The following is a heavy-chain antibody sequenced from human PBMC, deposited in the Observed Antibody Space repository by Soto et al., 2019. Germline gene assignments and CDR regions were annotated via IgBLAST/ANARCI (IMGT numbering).Heavy chain of an antibody. D-gene: IGHD2-2*01. V-gene: IGHV3-11*01. J-gene: IGHJ4*02. CDR1: GFTFSDYY. Sequence: GGTLRLSCAASGFTFSDYYMRWIRQAPEKELEWVSYISSSGSTIYYADSVKGRFTISRDNAKNSLYLQMNSLRAEDTAVYYCARQRDIVVVSAARAFDYWGQGTLVTLSS. CDR3: ARQRDIVVVSAARAFDY. CDR2: ISSSGSTI.